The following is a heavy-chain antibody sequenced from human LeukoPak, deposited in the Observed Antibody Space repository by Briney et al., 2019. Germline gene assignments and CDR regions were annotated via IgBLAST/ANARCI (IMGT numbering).Heavy chain of an antibody. CDR3: SRVPTGTGRYNRYDL. J-gene: IGHJ4*02. CDR1: GGSFSSVTLY. D-gene: IGHD1/OR15-1a*01. Sequence: PSQTLSLTCSVSGGSFSSVTLYWSWIRQPAGKGLEWIGRGNARGSTDSNPSLRSRVTVSVDTSKNQVSLRLSSVTAADTAVYHCSRVPTGTGRYNRYDLWGQGTLVTVSS. V-gene: IGHV4-61*02. CDR2: GNARGST.